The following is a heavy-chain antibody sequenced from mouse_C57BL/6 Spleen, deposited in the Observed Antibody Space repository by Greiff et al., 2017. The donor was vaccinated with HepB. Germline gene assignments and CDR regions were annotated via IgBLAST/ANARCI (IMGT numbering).Heavy chain of an antibody. D-gene: IGHD2-2*01. J-gene: IGHJ3*01. Sequence: DVQLQESGPGLVKPSQSLSLTCSVTGYSITSGYYWNWIRQFPGNKLEWMGYISYDGSNNYNPSLKNRISITRDTSKNQFFLKLNSVTTEDTATYYCARVGGYGGFAYWGQGTLVTVSA. CDR3: ARVGGYGGFAY. CDR2: ISYDGSN. V-gene: IGHV3-6*01. CDR1: GYSITSGYY.